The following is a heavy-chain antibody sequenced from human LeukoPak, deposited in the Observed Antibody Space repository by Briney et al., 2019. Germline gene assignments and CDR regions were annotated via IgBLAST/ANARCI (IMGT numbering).Heavy chain of an antibody. D-gene: IGHD4-23*01. V-gene: IGHV3-30*18. CDR3: TKGDGRTFGGKPDY. Sequence: GGSLSLSCAASGFTFSSYGMHWVRQAPGKGLEWVAVISDDGSNKYYGDSVKGRFTISRDNPKNTLYLQMNSLRAEDTAIYYCTKGDGRTFGGKPDYWGQGTLVTVSS. CDR2: ISDDGSNK. J-gene: IGHJ4*02. CDR1: GFTFSSYG.